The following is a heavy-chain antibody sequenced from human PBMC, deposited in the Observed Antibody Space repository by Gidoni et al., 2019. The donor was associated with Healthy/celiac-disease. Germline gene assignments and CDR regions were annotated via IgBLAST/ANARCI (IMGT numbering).Heavy chain of an antibody. J-gene: IGHJ4*02. CDR3: ARESDTGYYFDY. D-gene: IGHD3-9*01. CDR1: GFTFSSYW. V-gene: IGHV3-74*01. Sequence: EVQLVVSGGALVQPGGSLILPCAASGFTFSSYWRHWVRQGPGKGRVGVSRINSDGSRTSYADSVKGRFTIARDNAKNTLYLQMNSLRAEDTAVYYCARESDTGYYFDYWGQGTLVTVSS. CDR2: INSDGSRT.